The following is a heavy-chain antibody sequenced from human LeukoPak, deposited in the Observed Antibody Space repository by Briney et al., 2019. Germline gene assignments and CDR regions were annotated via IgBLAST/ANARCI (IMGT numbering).Heavy chain of an antibody. J-gene: IGHJ4*02. V-gene: IGHV2-5*02. D-gene: IGHD6-13*01. CDR3: ARYIAAALLDY. CDR1: GFSLSTSGVG. Sequence: PGPTLVKPTQTLTLICTFSGFSLSTSGVGVGWIRQPPGKALEWLALIYWDDDKRYSPSLKSRLTITKDTSKNQVVLTMTNMDPVDTATYYCARYIAAALLDYWGQGTLVTVSS. CDR2: IYWDDDK.